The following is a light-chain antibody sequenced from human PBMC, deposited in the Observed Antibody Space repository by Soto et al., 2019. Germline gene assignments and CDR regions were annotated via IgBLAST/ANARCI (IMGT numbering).Light chain of an antibody. Sequence: DIQITQSPSSLSASVGDRVTITCRASQSISSYLNWYQQKPGKAPKLLIYAASSLQSGVPSRFSGSGSGTDFTLTISSLQPEDFATYYCQQSYSTLWTFGQGTKVDTK. V-gene: IGKV1-39*01. J-gene: IGKJ1*01. CDR1: QSISSY. CDR3: QQSYSTLWT. CDR2: AAS.